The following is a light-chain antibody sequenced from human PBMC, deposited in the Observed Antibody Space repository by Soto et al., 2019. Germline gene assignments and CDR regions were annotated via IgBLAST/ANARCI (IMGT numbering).Light chain of an antibody. CDR3: QQYGNSPRT. V-gene: IGKV3-15*01. J-gene: IGKJ1*01. Sequence: PGERATLSCRASQSVSTNLAWYQQKPGQPPRLLIYGAYTRATDIPARFSGSGSGTEFSLTISSLQSEDFAVYYCQQYGNSPRTFGQGTKVDI. CDR2: GAY. CDR1: QSVSTN.